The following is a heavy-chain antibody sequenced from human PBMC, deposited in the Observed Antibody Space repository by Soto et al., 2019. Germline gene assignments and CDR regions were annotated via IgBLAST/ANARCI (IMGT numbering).Heavy chain of an antibody. CDR1: GGSFSGYY. D-gene: IGHD2-2*01. CDR3: ARGRGCSSTSCYGRNYYYGMDV. CDR2: INHSGST. J-gene: IGHJ6*02. V-gene: IGHV4-34*01. Sequence: QVQLQQWGAGLLKPSETLSLTCAVYGGSFSGYYWSWIRQPPGKGLEWIGEINHSGSTNYNPSLKSRVTISVDTSKNQLSLKLSSVTAADTAVYYCARGRGCSSTSCYGRNYYYGMDVWGQGTTVTVSS.